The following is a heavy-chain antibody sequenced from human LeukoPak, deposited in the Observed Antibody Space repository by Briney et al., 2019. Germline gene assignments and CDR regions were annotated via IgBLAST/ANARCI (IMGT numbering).Heavy chain of an antibody. CDR3: AELGITMIGGV. V-gene: IGHV3-48*03. J-gene: IGHJ6*04. D-gene: IGHD3-10*02. CDR2: ISISGIPI. Sequence: GGSLRLSCAASGFTFSSYEMNWVRQAPGKGLEWVSYISISGIPIYSADSVKGRFTISRENAKNSLYLKMNSLRAEDTAVYYCAELGITMIGGVWGKGTTVTISS. CDR1: GFTFSSYE.